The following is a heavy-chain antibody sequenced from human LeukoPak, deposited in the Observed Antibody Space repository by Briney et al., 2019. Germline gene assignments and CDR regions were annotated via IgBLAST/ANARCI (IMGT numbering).Heavy chain of an antibody. D-gene: IGHD3-22*01. V-gene: IGHV1-24*01. Sequence: ASVKVSCKVSGYTLTELSMHWVRQAPGKGLEWTGGFDPGDGETIYAQKFQGRVTMTEDTSTDTAYMELSSLRSEDTAVYYCATAKTYYYDSSGYYYFDYWGQGTLVTVSS. CDR3: ATAKTYYYDSSGYYYFDY. CDR2: FDPGDGET. J-gene: IGHJ4*02. CDR1: GYTLTELS.